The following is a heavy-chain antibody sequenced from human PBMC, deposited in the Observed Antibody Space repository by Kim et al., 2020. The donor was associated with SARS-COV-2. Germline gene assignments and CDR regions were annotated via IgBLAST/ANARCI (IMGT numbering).Heavy chain of an antibody. J-gene: IGHJ6*02. CDR2: ISAYNGNT. Sequence: ASVKVSCKASGYTFTSYGISWVRQAPGQGLEWMGWISAYNGNTNYAQKLQGRVTMTTDTSTSTAYMELRSLRSDDTAVYYCARDQGITMVRGVIITYYYYGMDVWGQGTTVTVSS. D-gene: IGHD3-10*01. CDR1: GYTFTSYG. CDR3: ARDQGITMVRGVIITYYYYGMDV. V-gene: IGHV1-18*01.